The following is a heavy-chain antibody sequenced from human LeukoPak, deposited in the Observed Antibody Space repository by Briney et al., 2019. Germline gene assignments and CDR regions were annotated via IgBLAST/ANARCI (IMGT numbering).Heavy chain of an antibody. Sequence: GGALRLSCAASGFTFSSYGMHWVRQAPGKGLEWVAFIRYDGSNKYYADSVKGRFTISRDNSKNTLYLQMNSLRAEDTAVYYCAKTYYDILTGYRYFDYWGQGTLVTVSS. CDR3: AKTYYDILTGYRYFDY. J-gene: IGHJ4*02. CDR1: GFTFSSYG. D-gene: IGHD3-9*01. V-gene: IGHV3-30*02. CDR2: IRYDGSNK.